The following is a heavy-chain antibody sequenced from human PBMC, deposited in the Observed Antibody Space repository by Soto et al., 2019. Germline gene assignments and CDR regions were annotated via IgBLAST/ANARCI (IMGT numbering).Heavy chain of an antibody. V-gene: IGHV1-46*01. J-gene: IGHJ6*02. CDR3: ARDRDTAPLYEMDV. D-gene: IGHD5-18*01. CDR1: GYTLTNYY. Sequence: QVQLVQSGAEVRKPGASVNISCKASGYTLTNYYMHWVRQAPGQGLEWMGLINPNDGRTSYPQKFQGRITMTRDTSTSTVYMELSSLRSEDTAVYYCARDRDTAPLYEMDVWGPGTTVTVSS. CDR2: INPNDGRT.